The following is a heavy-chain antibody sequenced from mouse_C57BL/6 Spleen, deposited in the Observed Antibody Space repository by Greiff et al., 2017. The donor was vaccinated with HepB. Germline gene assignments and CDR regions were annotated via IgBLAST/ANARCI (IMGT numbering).Heavy chain of an antibody. CDR1: GYTFTSYW. V-gene: IGHV1-64*01. J-gene: IGHJ4*01. CDR2: IHPNSGST. Sequence: QVQLQQPGAELVKPGASVKLSCKASGYTFTSYWMHWVKQRPGQGLEWIGMIHPNSGSTNYNEKFKSKATLTVDKSSSTAYMQLSSLTSEDSAVYYCTRNDDYAMDYWGQGTSVTVSS. D-gene: IGHD2-12*01. CDR3: TRNDDYAMDY.